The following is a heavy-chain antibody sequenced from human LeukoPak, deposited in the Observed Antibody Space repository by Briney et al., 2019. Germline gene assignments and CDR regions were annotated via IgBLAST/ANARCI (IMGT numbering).Heavy chain of an antibody. Sequence: SETLSLTCTVSGGSISSGDYYWSWIRPPPGKGLEWIGYIYYSGSTYYNPSLKSRVTISVDTSKNQFSLKLSSVTAADTAVYYCARDHGGWPDYWGQGTLVTVSS. CDR3: ARDHGGWPDY. J-gene: IGHJ4*02. D-gene: IGHD6-19*01. V-gene: IGHV4-30-4*08. CDR1: GGSISSGDYY. CDR2: IYYSGST.